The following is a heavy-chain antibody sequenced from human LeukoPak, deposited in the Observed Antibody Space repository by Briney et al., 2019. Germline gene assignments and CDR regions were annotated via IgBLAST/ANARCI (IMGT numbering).Heavy chain of an antibody. D-gene: IGHD6-13*01. CDR3: AKARDSNIWYPFDY. CDR2: IYYSGST. Sequence: SETLSLTCTVSGGSISSNYWNWIRLPPGRGLEWIGYIYYSGSTHYNPSLKSRVTISLDTSKCQFSLKLTSVTAADTAVYYCAKARDSNIWYPFDYWGQGTLVTVSS. J-gene: IGHJ4*02. V-gene: IGHV4-59*01. CDR1: GGSISSNY.